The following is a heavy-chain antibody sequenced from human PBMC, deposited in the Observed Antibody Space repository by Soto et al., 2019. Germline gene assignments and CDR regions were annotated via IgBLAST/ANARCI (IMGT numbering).Heavy chain of an antibody. CDR2: IRSKAYGGTT. V-gene: IGHV3-49*03. J-gene: IGHJ6*02. CDR1: GFTFGDYA. Sequence: GGSLRLSCTASGFTFGDYAMSWFRQAPGKGLEWVGFIRSKAYGGTTEYAASVKGRFTISRDDSKSIAYLQMNSLKTEDTAVYYCTRDAESSGWYRGYYYYGMDVWGQVTTVTVSS. CDR3: TRDAESSGWYRGYYYYGMDV. D-gene: IGHD6-19*01.